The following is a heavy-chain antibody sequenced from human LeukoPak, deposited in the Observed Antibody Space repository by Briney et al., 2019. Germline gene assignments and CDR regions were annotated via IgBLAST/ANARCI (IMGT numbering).Heavy chain of an antibody. CDR3: ARALLGVVSHWYFDL. J-gene: IGHJ2*01. CDR2: ISSSSSYI. V-gene: IGHV3-21*01. Sequence: GGSLRLSCAASGFTFSSYSMTWVRQAPGKGLEWVSSISSSSSYIYYADSVKGRFTISRDNAKNSLYLQMNSLRAEDTAVYYCARALLGVVSHWYFDLWGRGTLVTVSS. D-gene: IGHD4-23*01. CDR1: GFTFSSYS.